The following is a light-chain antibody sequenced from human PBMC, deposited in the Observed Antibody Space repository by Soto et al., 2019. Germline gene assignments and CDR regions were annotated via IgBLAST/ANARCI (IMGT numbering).Light chain of an antibody. J-gene: IGKJ2*01. CDR3: QQYSGIPYT. Sequence: DIVMTQSPDSLAVSLGERATINCKSSQSVFYSSNNKNYLAWYQQKPGQPPNLLIYWASTRESGVPDRFSGSGSGTDFTLTISSLQAEDVAVYYCQQYSGIPYTFGQGTKLEIK. V-gene: IGKV4-1*01. CDR1: QSVFYSSNNKNY. CDR2: WAS.